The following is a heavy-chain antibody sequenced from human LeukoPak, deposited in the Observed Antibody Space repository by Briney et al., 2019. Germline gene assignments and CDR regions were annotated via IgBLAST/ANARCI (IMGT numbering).Heavy chain of an antibody. D-gene: IGHD2-15*01. V-gene: IGHV3-30-3*01. CDR1: GFTFTSYA. CDR3: ARSGMGVAAFDY. CDR2: ISYDESNK. Sequence: PGGSLRLSCAASGFTFTSYAMHWVRQAPGKGLEWVAVISYDESNKYYADSVKGRFTISRDNSKNTLYLQMNSLRAEDTAVYYCARSGMGVAAFDYWGQGTLVTVSS. J-gene: IGHJ4*02.